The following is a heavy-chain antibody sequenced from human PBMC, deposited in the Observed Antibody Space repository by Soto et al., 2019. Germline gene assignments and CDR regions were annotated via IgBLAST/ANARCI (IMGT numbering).Heavy chain of an antibody. D-gene: IGHD4-17*01. Sequence: SETLSLTCTVSGGSISSYYWSWIRQPPGKGLEWIGYIYYSGSTNYNPSLKSRVTISVDTSKNQFSLKLSSVTAADTAVYYCARLGTVTTWEGWFDPWGQGTLVTVSS. V-gene: IGHV4-59*01. J-gene: IGHJ5*02. CDR3: ARLGTVTTWEGWFDP. CDR1: GGSISSYY. CDR2: IYYSGST.